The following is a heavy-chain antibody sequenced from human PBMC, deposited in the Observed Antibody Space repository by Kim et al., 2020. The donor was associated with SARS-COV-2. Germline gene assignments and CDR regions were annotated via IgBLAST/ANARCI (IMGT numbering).Heavy chain of an antibody. CDR3: ARGDQYYDFWSGKNRYYGMDV. D-gene: IGHD3-3*01. CDR1: GYTFTSYG. V-gene: IGHV1-18*01. J-gene: IGHJ6*02. Sequence: ASVKVSCKASGYTFTSYGISWVRQAPGQGLEWMGWISAYNGNTNYAQKLQGRVTMTTDTSTSTAYMELRSLRSDDTAVYYCARGDQYYDFWSGKNRYYGMDVWGQGTTVTVSS. CDR2: ISAYNGNT.